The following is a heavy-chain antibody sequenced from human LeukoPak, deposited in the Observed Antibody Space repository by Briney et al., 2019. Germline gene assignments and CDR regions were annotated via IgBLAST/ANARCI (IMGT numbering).Heavy chain of an antibody. D-gene: IGHD3-22*01. V-gene: IGHV4-34*01. Sequence: SETLSLTCAVYGGSFSGYYWSWIRQPPGKGLEWIGEINHSGSTNYNPSLKSRVTISVDTSKNQFSLTLSSVTAADTAVYYCARDDYYDSSGYYHGMDVWGKGTTVTVSS. CDR2: INHSGST. CDR1: GGSFSGYY. CDR3: ARDDYYDSSGYYHGMDV. J-gene: IGHJ6*04.